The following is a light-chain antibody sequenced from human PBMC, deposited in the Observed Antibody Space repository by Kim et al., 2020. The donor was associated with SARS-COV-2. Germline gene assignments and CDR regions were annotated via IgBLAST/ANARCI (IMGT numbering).Light chain of an antibody. CDR1: NVRTPG. V-gene: IGLV3-21*04. Sequence: PGKTSRIPWGGVNVRTPGVHWYQQKPGQAPVLVIYYDSDRASGIPERFSGSSSGSTATLTISRVEAGDEADYYCQVWDSNSDQGIFGGGTKLTVL. CDR3: QVWDSNSDQGI. CDR2: YDS. J-gene: IGLJ2*01.